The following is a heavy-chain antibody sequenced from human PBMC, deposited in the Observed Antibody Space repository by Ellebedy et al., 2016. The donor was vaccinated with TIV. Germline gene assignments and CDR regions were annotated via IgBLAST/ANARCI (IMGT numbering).Heavy chain of an antibody. D-gene: IGHD1-26*01. CDR2: ISSSGDRT. V-gene: IGHV3-23*01. CDR1: GFTFSSYA. J-gene: IGHJ3*02. CDR3: AKDKGKAEYSGDAFDI. Sequence: GESLKISCAASGFTFSSYAMSWVRQAPGEGLVWVSGISSSGDRTDYADSVKGRFTISRDNSKNTLYLQMNSLRAEDTAVYYCAKDKGKAEYSGDAFDIWGQGTMVTVSS.